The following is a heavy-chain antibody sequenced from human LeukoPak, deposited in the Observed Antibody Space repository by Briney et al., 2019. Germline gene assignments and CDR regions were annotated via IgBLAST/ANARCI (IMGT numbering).Heavy chain of an antibody. J-gene: IGHJ4*02. D-gene: IGHD2-2*01. Sequence: GGSLRLSCAASGFTFSSYWMSWVRQAPGKGLEWVANIKQDGSEKYYVDSVKGRFTISRDNAKNSLYLQMNSLRAEDTAVYYCAREGARGYCSSTSCYAGFDYWGRGTLVTVSS. CDR3: AREGARGYCSSTSCYAGFDY. CDR1: GFTFSSYW. V-gene: IGHV3-7*01. CDR2: IKQDGSEK.